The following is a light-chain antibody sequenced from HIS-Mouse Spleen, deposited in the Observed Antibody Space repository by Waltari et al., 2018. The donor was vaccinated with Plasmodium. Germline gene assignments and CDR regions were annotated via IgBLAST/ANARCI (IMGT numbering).Light chain of an antibody. Sequence: EIVMSQSPATLSVSPGERATLSCRASQSVSSNLAWYQPNPCQAPRLRIYGASTRATGIPARFSGSGSGTEFTLTISSLQSEDFAVYYCQQYNNWSFTFGPGTKVDIK. J-gene: IGKJ3*01. V-gene: IGKV3-15*01. CDR1: QSVSSN. CDR2: GAS. CDR3: QQYNNWSFT.